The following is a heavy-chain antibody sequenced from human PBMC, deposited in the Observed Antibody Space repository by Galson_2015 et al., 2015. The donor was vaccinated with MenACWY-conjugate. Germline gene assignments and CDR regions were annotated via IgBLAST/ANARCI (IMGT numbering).Heavy chain of an antibody. CDR1: GFTFSIYA. V-gene: IGHV3-30*01. D-gene: IGHD2-2*01. Sequence: SLRPSCAASGFTFSIYAMHWVRQAPGKGLEWVAVMSYDGTIQYYADSVKGRFTISRDNSKNTLSLQMNSLRAEDTAVYYCASAYCRSSSTSTCTNHFQYWGQGTLVTVSS. CDR3: ASAYCRSSSTSTCTNHFQY. J-gene: IGHJ1*01. CDR2: MSYDGTIQ.